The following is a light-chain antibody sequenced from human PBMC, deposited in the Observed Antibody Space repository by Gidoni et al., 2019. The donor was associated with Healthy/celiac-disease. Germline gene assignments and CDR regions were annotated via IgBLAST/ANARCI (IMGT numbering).Light chain of an antibody. Sequence: DIVMTQPPLSLPVTPGEPASISCRSSQSLLHSNGYKDLDWYLQKPGQSPQLLIYLGSTRASGVPDRFSGSGSGTAFTLKISRVAAEDVGVYYCMQALQTPTFXXXTRLEIK. V-gene: IGKV2-28*01. CDR3: MQALQTPT. CDR2: LGS. J-gene: IGKJ5*01. CDR1: QSLLHSNGYKD.